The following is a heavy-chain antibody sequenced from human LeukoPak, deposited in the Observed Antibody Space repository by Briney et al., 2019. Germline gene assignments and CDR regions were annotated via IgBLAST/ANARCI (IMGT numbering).Heavy chain of an antibody. V-gene: IGHV1-18*01. D-gene: IGHD6-19*01. J-gene: IGHJ4*02. CDR1: GYTFTSYG. CDR3: VLGFGAKGGYSSGWYGPY. CDR2: ISAYNGNT. Sequence: GASVKVSCKASGYTFTSYGISWVRQAPRQGLEWMGWISAYNGNTNYAQKLQGRDTMTTDTSTSTAYMELRSLRSDDTAVYYCVLGFGAKGGYSSGWYGPYWGQGTLVTVSS.